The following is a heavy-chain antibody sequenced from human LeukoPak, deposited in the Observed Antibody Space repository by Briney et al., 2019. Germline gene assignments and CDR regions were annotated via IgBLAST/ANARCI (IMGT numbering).Heavy chain of an antibody. CDR3: ARVDRNRAPFYDSSGYSAFDI. D-gene: IGHD3-22*01. CDR2: IYYSGGT. CDR1: GGSISSYY. Sequence: SETLSLTCTVSGGSISSYYWSWIRQPPGKGLEWIGYIYYSGGTNYNPSLKSRVTISVDTSKNQFSLKLSSVTAADTAVYYCARVDRNRAPFYDSSGYSAFDIWGQGTMVTVSS. V-gene: IGHV4-59*01. J-gene: IGHJ3*02.